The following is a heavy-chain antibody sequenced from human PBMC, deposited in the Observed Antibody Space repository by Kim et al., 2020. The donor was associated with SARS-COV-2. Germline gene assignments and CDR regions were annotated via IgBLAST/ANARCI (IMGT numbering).Heavy chain of an antibody. Sequence: WGSLRLACGASGVTIKSYAMHWVRQAPGTGLEWVAFGSYEGTDKCYEDSVRGRFTGSRDNSKNKRYLQMESLTADDTARDYLAKEGGNNYIGGLGSWV. CDR3: AKEGGNNYIGGLGS. D-gene: IGHD3-16*01. CDR1: GVTIKSYA. V-gene: IGHV3-30*18. J-gene: IGHJ5*01. CDR2: GSYEGTDK.